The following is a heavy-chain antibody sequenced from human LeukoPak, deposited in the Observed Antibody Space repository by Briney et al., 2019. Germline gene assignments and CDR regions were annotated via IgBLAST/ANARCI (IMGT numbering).Heavy chain of an antibody. V-gene: IGHV1-46*01. CDR3: AREAITIFGVVRIQTTYGPHRFDP. D-gene: IGHD3-3*01. CDR1: GYTFTSYH. CDR2: INPSGGTT. Sequence: GASVKVSCKASGYTFTSYHMHWVRQAPGQGPEWMGIINPSGGTTNYAQKFRGRVTMTRDMSTSTVYMELSSLRSEDTAVYYCAREAITIFGVVRIQTTYGPHRFDPWGQGTLVTVSS. J-gene: IGHJ5*02.